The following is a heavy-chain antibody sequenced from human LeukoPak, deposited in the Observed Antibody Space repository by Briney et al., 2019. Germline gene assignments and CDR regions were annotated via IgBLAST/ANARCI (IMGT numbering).Heavy chain of an antibody. D-gene: IGHD3-22*01. CDR1: GGSIRGYY. CDR3: ARGYDGSGYYYRNWYFDL. CDR2: IYSSGST. J-gene: IGHJ2*01. Sequence: PSETLSLTCNVSGGSIRGYYWSWIRQPPGKGLEWIGYIYSSGSTNYNPSLKSRVTMSVDTSKNQFSLKLSSVTAADTAVYYCARGYDGSGYYYRNWYFDLWGRGTLVTVSS. V-gene: IGHV4-59*08.